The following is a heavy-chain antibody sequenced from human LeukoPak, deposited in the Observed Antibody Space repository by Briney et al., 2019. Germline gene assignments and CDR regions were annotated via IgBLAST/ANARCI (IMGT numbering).Heavy chain of an antibody. J-gene: IGHJ4*02. D-gene: IGHD3-22*01. V-gene: IGHV3-23*01. CDR2: ISGSGGST. CDR3: AREGYDSSGYYYFDY. CDR1: GGSISSGGYY. Sequence: PSETLSLTCTVSGGSISSGGYYWSWVRQAPGKGLEWVSAISGSGGSTYYADSVKGRFTISRDNSKNTVYLQMTSLRTEDTAVYYCAREGYDSSGYYYFDYWGQGTLVTVSS.